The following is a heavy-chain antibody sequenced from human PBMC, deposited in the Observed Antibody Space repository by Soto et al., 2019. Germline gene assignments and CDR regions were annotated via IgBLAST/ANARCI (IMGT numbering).Heavy chain of an antibody. D-gene: IGHD2-2*01. V-gene: IGHV4-34*01. J-gene: IGHJ5*02. Sequence: PSETLSLTCEVYGGSFSGYYWSWIHQPPGKGLEWLGEINYTGGTNYNPSLKSRITISVDTSNNQFSLRLNSVTAADTAVYYCARIRYQLPSSVVWFDPWGQGALVTVSS. CDR3: ARIRYQLPSSVVWFDP. CDR1: GGSFSGYY. CDR2: INYTGGT.